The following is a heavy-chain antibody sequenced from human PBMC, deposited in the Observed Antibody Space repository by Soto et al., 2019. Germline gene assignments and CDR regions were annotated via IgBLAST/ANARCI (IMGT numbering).Heavy chain of an antibody. CDR2: IDPAGRGT. Sequence: GGSLRLSCAASGFSFNAYDMTWVRQAPGQGLEWVSSIDPAGRGTYYADSVKGRFSISRDNSESSLYLQLNSLRVDDTAVYYCVKEGATVIRGRSGMAVWGQGTTVTVSS. J-gene: IGHJ6*02. D-gene: IGHD3-10*01. CDR1: GFSFNAYD. CDR3: VKEGATVIRGRSGMAV. V-gene: IGHV3-23*01.